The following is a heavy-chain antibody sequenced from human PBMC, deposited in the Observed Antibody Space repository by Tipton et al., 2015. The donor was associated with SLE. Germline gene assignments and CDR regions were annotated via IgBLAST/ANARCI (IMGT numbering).Heavy chain of an antibody. CDR3: ARGIAVAAPAFDI. CDR2: INHSR. D-gene: IGHD6-19*01. CDR1: GGSFSGYY. V-gene: IGHV4-34*01. Sequence: TLSLTCAVYGGSFSGYYWSWIRQPPGKGLEWIGEINHSRSTISVDTSKNQFSLKLSPVTAADTAVYYCARGIAVAAPAFDIWGQGTMVTVSS. J-gene: IGHJ3*02.